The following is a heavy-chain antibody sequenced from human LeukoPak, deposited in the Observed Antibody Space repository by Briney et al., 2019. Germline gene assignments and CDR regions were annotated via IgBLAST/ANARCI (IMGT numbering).Heavy chain of an antibody. CDR3: ARRGGSPLAAFDI. CDR1: GVSISNYD. CDR2: IYYSGST. J-gene: IGHJ3*02. Sequence: SETLSLTCTVSGVSISNYDWSWVRQPPGKGLEWVGYIYYSGSTNYNPSLKSRVPISVDTSNNQFSLKLSSMTAAATAVYYCARRGGSPLAAFDIWGQGTMVTVSS. V-gene: IGHV4-59*01. D-gene: IGHD1-26*01.